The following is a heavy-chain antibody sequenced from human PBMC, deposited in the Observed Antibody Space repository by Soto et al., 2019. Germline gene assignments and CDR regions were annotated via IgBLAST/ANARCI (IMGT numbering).Heavy chain of an antibody. J-gene: IGHJ6*02. D-gene: IGHD3-10*01. Sequence: GASVKVSCKASGYTFTGYYMHWVRQAPGQGLEWMGWINPNSGGTNYAQKFQGLVTMTRDTSISTAYMDLSRLRSDDTAVYYCARDKITMVRGVIITKNYYGMDVWGQGTTVTVSS. CDR2: INPNSGGT. CDR3: ARDKITMVRGVIITKNYYGMDV. V-gene: IGHV1-2*04. CDR1: GYTFTGYY.